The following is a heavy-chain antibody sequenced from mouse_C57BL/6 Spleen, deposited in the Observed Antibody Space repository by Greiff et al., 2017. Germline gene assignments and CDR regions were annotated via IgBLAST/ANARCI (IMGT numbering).Heavy chain of an antibody. Sequence: EVMLVESGGGLVKPGGSLKLSCAASGFTFSDYGMHWVREAPEKGLEWVAYISSGSSTIYYADTVKGRFTISRDNAKNTLFLQMTSLRSEDTAMYYCARNLLYYDDERGPFAYWGQGTLVTVSA. J-gene: IGHJ3*01. CDR3: ARNLLYYDDERGPFAY. D-gene: IGHD2-4*01. CDR2: ISSGSSTI. CDR1: GFTFSDYG. V-gene: IGHV5-17*01.